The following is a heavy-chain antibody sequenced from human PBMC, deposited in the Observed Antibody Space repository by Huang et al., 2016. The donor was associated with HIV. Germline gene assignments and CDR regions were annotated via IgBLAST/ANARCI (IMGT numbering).Heavy chain of an antibody. V-gene: IGHV3-7*01. CDR3: ATKADAMDV. Sequence: LVESGGGLVRPGGALRRSVAGSTVTFSAYWMTWVGQSPGQGLEWVGSIRQDGSEKHYVDSVEGRFNISRDNGKKLLFLEMRSLGVDDTAVYFCATKADAMDVWGQGTTVIVSS. J-gene: IGHJ6*02. CDR1: TVTFSAYW. D-gene: IGHD2-8*01. CDR2: IRQDGSEK.